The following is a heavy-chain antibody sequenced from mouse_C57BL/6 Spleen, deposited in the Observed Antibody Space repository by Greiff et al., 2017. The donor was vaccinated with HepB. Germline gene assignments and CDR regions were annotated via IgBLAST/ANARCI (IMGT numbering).Heavy chain of an antibody. Sequence: EVQLQQSGPELVKPGASVKISCKASGYTFTDYYMNWVKQSHGKSLEWIGDINPNNGGTSYNQKFKGKATLTVDKSSSTAYMELRSLTSEDSAVYYCARYYGSSFHYWGQSTTLTVSS. CDR1: GYTFTDYY. D-gene: IGHD1-1*01. CDR3: ARYYGSSFHY. CDR2: INPNNGGT. V-gene: IGHV1-26*01. J-gene: IGHJ2*01.